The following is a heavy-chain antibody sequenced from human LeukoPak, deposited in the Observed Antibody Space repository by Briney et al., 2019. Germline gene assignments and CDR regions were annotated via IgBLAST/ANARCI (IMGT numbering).Heavy chain of an antibody. D-gene: IGHD5-18*01. V-gene: IGHV4-59*13. Sequence: SETLSLTCSVSGDSISTYHWNWIRKPPGKGLEWIAYMQSTGNSKYNPSLKSRATMSVDTSKNQVVLNLSSVTAADTAVNYCARDKRHSYGRYFAHWGQGMLVTVSS. CDR2: MQSTGNS. CDR3: ARDKRHSYGRYFAH. CDR1: GDSISTYH. J-gene: IGHJ4*02.